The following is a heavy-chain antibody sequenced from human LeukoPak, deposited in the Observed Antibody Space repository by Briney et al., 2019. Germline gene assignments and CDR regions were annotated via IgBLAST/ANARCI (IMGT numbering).Heavy chain of an antibody. D-gene: IGHD3-10*01. Sequence: GGSLRLSCAASGFTFSSYWMHWVRQAPGKGPVWVSRINSDGSSTSYADSVKGRFTISRDNSKNTLYLQMNSLRAEDTAVYYCAKFDLWFGGDYWGQGTLVTVSS. V-gene: IGHV3-74*01. CDR1: GFTFSSYW. CDR2: INSDGSST. J-gene: IGHJ4*02. CDR3: AKFDLWFGGDY.